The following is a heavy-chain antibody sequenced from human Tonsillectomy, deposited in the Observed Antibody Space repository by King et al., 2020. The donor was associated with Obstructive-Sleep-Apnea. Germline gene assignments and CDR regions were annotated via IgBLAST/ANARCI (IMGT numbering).Heavy chain of an antibody. CDR3: ARGSGATRYYYXYYGMDV. J-gene: IGHJ6*02. CDR2: IIPILGIA. D-gene: IGHD2-8*02. V-gene: IGHV1-69*09. Sequence: QLVQSGAEVKKPGSSVKVSCKASGGTFSSYAISWVRQAPGQGLEWMGGIIPILGIANYAQKFQGRVTITADKSTSTAYMELSSLRSADTAVYYCARGSGATRYYYXYYGMDVWGQGTTVTVXS. CDR1: GGTFSSYA.